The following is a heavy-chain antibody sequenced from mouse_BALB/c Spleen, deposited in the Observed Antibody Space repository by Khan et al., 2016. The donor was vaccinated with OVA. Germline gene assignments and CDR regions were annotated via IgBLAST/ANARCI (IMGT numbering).Heavy chain of an antibody. D-gene: IGHD1-1*01. CDR1: GFSITSDYA. CDR3: ARVYGGDFDY. J-gene: IGHJ2*01. Sequence: EVQLQQSGPGLVKPSQSLSLTCTVTGFSITSDYAWNWIRQFPGNKLELMGFISYSGNTNYNPSLKSRISITRDTSKNQFFLQVNSVTTEDTARYYCARVYGGDFDYWGQGTTLTVSS. V-gene: IGHV3-2*02. CDR2: ISYSGNT.